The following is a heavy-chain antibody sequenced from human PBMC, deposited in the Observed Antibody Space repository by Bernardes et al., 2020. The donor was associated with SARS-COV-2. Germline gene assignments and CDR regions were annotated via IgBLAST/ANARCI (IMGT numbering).Heavy chain of an antibody. CDR3: ARGGYCSTTRFGESLEGIDS. Sequence: GGSLRLSCAASGSTFNSYWMSWVRQAPGKGLEWVANIKQDGSEKFYVDSVKGRFTISRDNAKNSLYLQMNSLRAEDTAVYYCARGGYCSTTRFGESLEGIDSWGQGTLVTVSS. CDR1: GSTFNSYW. J-gene: IGHJ4*02. D-gene: IGHD2-2*03. CDR2: IKQDGSEK. V-gene: IGHV3-7*01.